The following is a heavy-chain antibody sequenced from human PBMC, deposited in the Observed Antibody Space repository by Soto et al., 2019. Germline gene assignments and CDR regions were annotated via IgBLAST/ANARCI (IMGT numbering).Heavy chain of an antibody. CDR2: TYYRSKWYN. CDR1: GDSVSSNSAA. D-gene: IGHD6-19*01. Sequence: SQTLSLTCAISGDSVSSNSAAWNWIRQSPSRGLEWLGRTYYRSKWYNDYAVSVKSRITINPDTSKNQFSLQLNSATPEDTAVYYCVRASYSSGWLRGYYYYYGMDVWGQGTTVTVSS. V-gene: IGHV6-1*01. CDR3: VRASYSSGWLRGYYYYYGMDV. J-gene: IGHJ6*02.